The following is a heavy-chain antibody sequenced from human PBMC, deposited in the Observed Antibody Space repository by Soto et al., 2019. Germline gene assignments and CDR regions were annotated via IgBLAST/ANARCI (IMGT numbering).Heavy chain of an antibody. V-gene: IGHV1-3*01. D-gene: IGHD3-9*01. Sequence: QVQLVQSGAEVKKPGASVKVSCKASGYTFTSYAMHWVRQAPGQRLEWMGWINAGNGNTKYSQKFQGRVTITRDTSAITAYMELSSLRSEDTAVYYCARGPSREYYDILTGYSPGYYYMDVWGKGTTVTVSS. CDR3: ARGPSREYYDILTGYSPGYYYMDV. CDR1: GYTFTSYA. J-gene: IGHJ6*03. CDR2: INAGNGNT.